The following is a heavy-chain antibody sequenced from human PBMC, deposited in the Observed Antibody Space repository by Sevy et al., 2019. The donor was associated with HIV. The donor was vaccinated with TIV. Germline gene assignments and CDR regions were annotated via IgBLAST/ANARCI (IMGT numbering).Heavy chain of an antibody. CDR3: TRQGPSDGMDV. Sequence: GESLKISCKISGNSFTSYCIGWVRQMTGKGLEWMGIFCPGDSVIGYSPSFQGQVTISPDKSISTVYLQWRSLKASDTAMYYCTRQGPSDGMDVWGRGTTVTVSS. CDR1: GNSFTSYC. CDR2: FCPGDSVI. J-gene: IGHJ6*02. V-gene: IGHV5-51*01.